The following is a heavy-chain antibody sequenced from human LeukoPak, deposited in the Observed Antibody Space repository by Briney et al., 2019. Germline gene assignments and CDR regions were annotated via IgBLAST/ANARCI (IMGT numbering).Heavy chain of an antibody. Sequence: ASAKVSCKASGYTFTSYYMHCVRHDPGQGLEWMGIINPSGGSTSYAQKFHGRVTMTRDTSTSTVYMELSSLRSEDTAVYYCARGYCSGGSCYRGHNWFDPWGQGTLVTVSS. V-gene: IGHV1-46*01. CDR2: INPSGGST. J-gene: IGHJ5*02. CDR3: ARGYCSGGSCYRGHNWFDP. D-gene: IGHD2-15*01. CDR1: GYTFTSYY.